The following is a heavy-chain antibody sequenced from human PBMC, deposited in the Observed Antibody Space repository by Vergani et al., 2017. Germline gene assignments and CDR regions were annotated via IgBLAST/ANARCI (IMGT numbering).Heavy chain of an antibody. Sequence: QVLLVQSGAAVKKPGASERVSCKTSGYTFTNYYIHWVRQAPGQGLEWMGIINPSGGSTTYAQQFQGRLTMTRDTSTSTVYMDLSNLRYDDTAVYYCARPHGDILPPDPRRLDYGGQGTLVTVSS. CDR2: INPSGGST. CDR1: GYTFTNYY. V-gene: IGHV1-46*03. J-gene: IGHJ4*02. CDR3: ARPHGDILPPDPRRLDY.